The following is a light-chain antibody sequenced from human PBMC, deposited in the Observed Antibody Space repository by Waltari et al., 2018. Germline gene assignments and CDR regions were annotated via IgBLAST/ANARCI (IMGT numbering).Light chain of an antibody. Sequence: DIKMTQSPSTLSAFVGARVTITCRASESINSWLAWDQEKPGKAPKLLIQKASNLESGVPSRFSGSGSGTEFTLTISSLQADDFATYYCQQYRINPWTFGQGTKVEI. CDR2: KAS. CDR3: QQYRINPWT. V-gene: IGKV1-5*03. J-gene: IGKJ1*01. CDR1: ESINSW.